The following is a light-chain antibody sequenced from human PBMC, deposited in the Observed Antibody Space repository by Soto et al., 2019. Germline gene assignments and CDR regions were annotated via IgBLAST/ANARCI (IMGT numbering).Light chain of an antibody. CDR2: AAS. J-gene: IGKJ4*01. Sequence: DVQMTQSPSSVSASVGDRVTITCRASQGISSWLAWYQQNPGKALKLLIYAASSLQSGVPSMFSGSVAATDFTLTISSPQAEYSVTYYCQQANRLPLTFGGGTKVEIK. CDR3: QQANRLPLT. CDR1: QGISSW. V-gene: IGKV1-12*01.